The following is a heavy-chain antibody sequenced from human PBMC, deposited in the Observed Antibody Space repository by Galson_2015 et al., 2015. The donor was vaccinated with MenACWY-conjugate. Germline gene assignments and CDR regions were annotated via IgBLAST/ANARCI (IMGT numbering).Heavy chain of an antibody. CDR2: ISSSSSTI. V-gene: IGHV3-48*02. CDR1: GFTVYSNY. Sequence: SLRLSCAASGFTVYSNYMNWVRQAPGKGLEWVSYISSSSSTIYYADSVKGRFTISRDNAKNSLYLQMNSLRDEDTAVYYCARDPTAMATNWFDPWGQGTLVTVSS. D-gene: IGHD5-18*01. CDR3: ARDPTAMATNWFDP. J-gene: IGHJ5*02.